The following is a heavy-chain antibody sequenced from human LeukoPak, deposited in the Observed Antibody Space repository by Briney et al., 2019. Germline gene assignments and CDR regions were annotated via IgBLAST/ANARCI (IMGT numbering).Heavy chain of an antibody. CDR3: ASSAYCGGDCYSYYFDY. V-gene: IGHV4-4*07. CDR1: GGSISSYY. Sequence: PSETLSLTCTVSGGSISSYYWSWIRQPAGKGLEWIGRIYTSGSTNYNPSLKSRVTISVDTSKNQFSLKLSSVTAADTAVYYCASSAYCGGDCYSYYFDYWGQGTLVTVSS. CDR2: IYTSGST. J-gene: IGHJ4*02. D-gene: IGHD2-21*01.